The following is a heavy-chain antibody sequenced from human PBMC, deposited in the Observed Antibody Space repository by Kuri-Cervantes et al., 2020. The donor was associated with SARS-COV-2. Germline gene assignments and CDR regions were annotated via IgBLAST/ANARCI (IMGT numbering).Heavy chain of an antibody. Sequence: SVKVSCKASGGTFSSYTISWVRQAPGQGLEWMGRIIPILGIANYAQKFQGRVTITADKSASTAYMELSSLRSEDTAVYYCARARSSGYFDYYYGMDVWGQGTTVTVSS. J-gene: IGHJ6*02. CDR1: GGTFSSYT. CDR2: IIPILGIA. V-gene: IGHV1-69*02. CDR3: ARARSSGYFDYYYGMDV. D-gene: IGHD3-22*01.